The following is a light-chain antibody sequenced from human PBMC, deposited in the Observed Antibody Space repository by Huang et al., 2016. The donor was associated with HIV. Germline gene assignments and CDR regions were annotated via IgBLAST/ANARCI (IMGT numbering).Light chain of an antibody. CDR2: DTS. CDR3: QQYDNWPPGLT. Sequence: EIMMTQSPATLSVSPGGRATLSCRAIKNVRNNLAWYQQKTGQAPRLLIYDTSTRASGLPARFSGSGSGTEFTLTISGLQSEDFAFYYCQQYDNWPPGLTFGGGTKIEI. CDR1: KNVRNN. V-gene: IGKV3D-15*01. J-gene: IGKJ4*01.